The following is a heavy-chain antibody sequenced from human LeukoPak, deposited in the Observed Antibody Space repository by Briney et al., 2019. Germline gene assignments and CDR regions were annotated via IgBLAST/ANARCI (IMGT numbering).Heavy chain of an antibody. CDR3: TTSVREYFQH. CDR1: GFTFSDYY. J-gene: IGHJ1*01. Sequence: PGGSLRLSCAASGFTFSDYYMSWVRQSPGKGLEWVGRIKSKTDGGTTDYAAPVKGRFTISRDDSKNTLYLQMNSLKTEDTAVYYCTTSVREYFQHWGQGTLVTVSS. D-gene: IGHD2-2*01. V-gene: IGHV3-15*01. CDR2: IKSKTDGGTT.